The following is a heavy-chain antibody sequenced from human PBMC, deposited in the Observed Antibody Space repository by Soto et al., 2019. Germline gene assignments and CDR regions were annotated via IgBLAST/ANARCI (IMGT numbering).Heavy chain of an antibody. V-gene: IGHV1-69*06. D-gene: IGHD6-6*01. CDR2: IIPIFGTA. CDR3: ARRGYSGSSRGAGGMDV. J-gene: IGHJ6*02. CDR1: GCTFSSYA. Sequence: QVQLVQSGAEVKKPGSSVKVSCKASGCTFSSYAISWVRQAPGQGLEWMGGIIPIFGTANDAQKFQGRVTITADKSKRTSYMELSSLGSEDTAVYYWARRGYSGSSRGAGGMDVCGQGTTVTVSS.